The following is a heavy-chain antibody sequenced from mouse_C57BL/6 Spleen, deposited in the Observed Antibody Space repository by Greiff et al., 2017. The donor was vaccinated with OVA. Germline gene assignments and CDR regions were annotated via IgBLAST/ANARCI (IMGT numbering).Heavy chain of an antibody. J-gene: IGHJ2*01. CDR2: IWSDGST. D-gene: IGHD2-4*01. Sequence: VKLMESGPGLVAPSQSLSITCTVSGFSLTSYGVHWVRQPPGKGLEWLVVIWSDGSTTYNSALKSRLSISKDNSKSQVFLKMNSLQTDDTAMYYCARHADYDGYYFDYWGQGTTLTVSS. CDR3: ARHADYDGYYFDY. V-gene: IGHV2-6-1*01. CDR1: GFSLTSYG.